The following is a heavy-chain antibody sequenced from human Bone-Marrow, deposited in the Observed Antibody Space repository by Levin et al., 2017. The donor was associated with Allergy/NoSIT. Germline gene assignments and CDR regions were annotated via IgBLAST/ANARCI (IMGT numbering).Heavy chain of an antibody. D-gene: IGHD5-24*01. J-gene: IGHJ4*02. V-gene: IGHV1-69*06. Sequence: KISCQASGGTFRSFPISWVRQAPGQGLEWLGTIIPMSGTSNYAQKFLGRVTLTADRSTSTAYMDLRNLMSDDTAIYYCARGLSHDGYHDYWGQGTLVTVSS. CDR2: IIPMSGTS. CDR1: GGTFRSFP. CDR3: ARGLSHDGYHDY.